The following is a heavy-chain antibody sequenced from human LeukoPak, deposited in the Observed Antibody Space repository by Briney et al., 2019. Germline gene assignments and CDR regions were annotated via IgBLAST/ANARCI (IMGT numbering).Heavy chain of an antibody. J-gene: IGHJ3*02. D-gene: IGHD3-9*01. CDR2: IKRKTDGGTP. Sequence: PGGSLRLSCAASGFTFSNAWMTWVRQAPGKGLEWVGRIKRKTDGGTPDYAAPVAGRFTISRDDSKNTLYLQMNSLKIEDTAVYYCTTDSDILTGYCRGAFDIWGQGTMVTVSP. V-gene: IGHV3-15*01. CDR1: GFTFSNAW. CDR3: TTDSDILTGYCRGAFDI.